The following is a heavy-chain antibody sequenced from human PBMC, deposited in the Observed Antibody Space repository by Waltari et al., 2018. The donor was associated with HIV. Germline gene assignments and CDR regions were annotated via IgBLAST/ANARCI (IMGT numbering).Heavy chain of an antibody. CDR1: GAISSDSH. CDR3: ARGGTSSASPHKWYFDV. CDR2: IGTLSDK. V-gene: IGHV3-13*01. J-gene: IGHJ2*01. D-gene: IGHD3-16*01. Sequence: LLQSGAGLVEPGGLLKFSCPGSGAISSDSHVHCIRQVPVKRPEWISTIGTLSDKFYRDSVKGRFTISRDNADNCFYLQIRTVRDDDTAIYYCARGGTSSASPHKWYFDVWSQGILVSV.